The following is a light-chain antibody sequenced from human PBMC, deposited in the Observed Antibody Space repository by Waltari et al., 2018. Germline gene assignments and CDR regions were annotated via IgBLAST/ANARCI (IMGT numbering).Light chain of an antibody. CDR3: SSYISSDTLEL. J-gene: IGLJ2*01. CDR1: SSDVGGYNY. Sequence: QSALTQPASVSGSPGQSITISCTGTSSDVGGYNYVSWYQQHPGKAPTLIIYDVSNRPSGVSNRFSGSKSGNTASLTISGLQAEDEADYYCSSYISSDTLELFGGGTSLTV. V-gene: IGLV2-14*03. CDR2: DVS.